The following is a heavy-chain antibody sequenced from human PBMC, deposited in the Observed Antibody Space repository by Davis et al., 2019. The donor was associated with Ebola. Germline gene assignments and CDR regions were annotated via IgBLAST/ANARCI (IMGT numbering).Heavy chain of an antibody. CDR1: GGSFSGYY. CDR3: ARGYSSWFDP. D-gene: IGHD5-18*01. V-gene: IGHV4-34*01. CDR2: INHSGST. Sequence: MPSETLSLTCAVYGGSFSGYYWSWIRQPPGKGLEWIGEINHSGSTNYNPSLKSRVTISVDTSKNQFSLKLRSVTAADTAVYYCARGYSSWFDPWGQGTLVTVSS. J-gene: IGHJ5*02.